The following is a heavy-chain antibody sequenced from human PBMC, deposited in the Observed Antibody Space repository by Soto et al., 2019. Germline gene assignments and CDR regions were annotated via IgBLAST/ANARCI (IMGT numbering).Heavy chain of an antibody. J-gene: IGHJ4*02. Sequence: EVQLVESGGDLVQPGGSLRLSCAASGFTFSTYWMHWVRQAPGKRLLWVSRIKTDGTYATYADSVKGRFTISIDNAKKTLYLQINSLRVEDGAVYYCAAGGSGYYANWGQGNLVTVSS. CDR2: IKTDGTYA. CDR1: GFTFSTYW. CDR3: AAGGSGYYAN. V-gene: IGHV3-74*01. D-gene: IGHD3-22*01.